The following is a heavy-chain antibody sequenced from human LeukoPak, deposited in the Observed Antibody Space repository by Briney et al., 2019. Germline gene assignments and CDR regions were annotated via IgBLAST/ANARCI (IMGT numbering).Heavy chain of an antibody. J-gene: IGHJ4*02. Sequence: ASVKVSCKAFGYTFTSYGISWVRQAPGQGLEWMGWISAYNGNTNYAQKLQGRVTMTTDTSTSTAYMELRSLRSDDTAVYYCARDLPHPYSSSWYVLHWGQGTLVTVSS. CDR3: ARDLPHPYSSSWYVLH. D-gene: IGHD6-13*01. CDR1: GYTFTSYG. V-gene: IGHV1-18*01. CDR2: ISAYNGNT.